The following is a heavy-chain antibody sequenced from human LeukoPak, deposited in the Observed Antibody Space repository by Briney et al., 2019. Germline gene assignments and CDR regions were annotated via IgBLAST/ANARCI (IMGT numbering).Heavy chain of an antibody. CDR3: ASGITGTNNWFDP. J-gene: IGHJ5*02. V-gene: IGHV3-66*02. CDR1: GFTVSSNY. Sequence: GGSLRLSCAASGFTVSSNYMTWVRQAPGKGLEWVSVIYSGGSTYYADSVKGRFTISRDNSKNTLYPQMNSLRAEDTAVYYCASGITGTNNWFDPWGQGTLVTVSS. CDR2: IYSGGST. D-gene: IGHD1-14*01.